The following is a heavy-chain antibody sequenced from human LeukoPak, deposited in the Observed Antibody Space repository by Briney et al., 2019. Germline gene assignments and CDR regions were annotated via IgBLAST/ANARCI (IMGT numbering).Heavy chain of an antibody. CDR1: GFTFSSYG. CDR3: AKDQAHYGCYEWAFDI. Sequence: PGGSLRLSCAASGFTFSSYGMHWVRQAPGKGLEWVAVISYDGSNKYYADSVKGRFTISRDDSKNTLYLQMNSLRAEDTAVYYCAKDQAHYGCYEWAFDIWGQGTMVTVSS. V-gene: IGHV3-30*18. J-gene: IGHJ3*02. D-gene: IGHD4-17*01. CDR2: ISYDGSNK.